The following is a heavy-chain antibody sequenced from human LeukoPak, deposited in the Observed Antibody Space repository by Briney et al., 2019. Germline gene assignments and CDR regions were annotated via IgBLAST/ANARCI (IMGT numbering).Heavy chain of an antibody. Sequence: PGGYLRLSCSASGFTFSSYAMSWVRQAPGKGLEWVAVMWVWNDGSNEYYADSVRGRFTIARDNSKNTLYLQMVSLRAEDTADYYCARDRFPHDDAHYGMDVWGQGTTVTVSS. J-gene: IGHJ6*02. CDR2: MWVWNDGSNE. D-gene: IGHD3-16*01. CDR1: GFTFSSYA. V-gene: IGHV3-33*08. CDR3: ARDRFPHDDAHYGMDV.